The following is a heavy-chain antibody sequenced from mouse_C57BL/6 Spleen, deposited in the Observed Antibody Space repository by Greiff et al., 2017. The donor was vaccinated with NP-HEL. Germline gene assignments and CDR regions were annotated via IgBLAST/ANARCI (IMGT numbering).Heavy chain of an antibody. V-gene: IGHV1-64*01. CDR3: ARAHYSGYFDY. J-gene: IGHJ2*01. CDR1: GYTFTSYW. Sequence: QVHVKQPGAELVKPGASVKLSCKASGYTFTSYWMHWVKQRPGQGLEWIGMIHPNSGSTNYNEKFKSKATLTVDKSSSTAYMQLSSLTSEDSAVYYCARAHYSGYFDYWGQGTTLTVSS. CDR2: IHPNSGST. D-gene: IGHD3-1*01.